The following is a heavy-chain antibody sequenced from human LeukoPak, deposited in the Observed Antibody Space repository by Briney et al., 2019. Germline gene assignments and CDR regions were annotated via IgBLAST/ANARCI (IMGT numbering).Heavy chain of an antibody. D-gene: IGHD3-10*01. V-gene: IGHV4-59*01. J-gene: IGHJ4*02. CDR1: NDSIRNYY. CDR3: ARGNYGSGSYYVVDFDY. Sequence: SETLSLTCSVSNDSIRNYYWSWIRQPPGKALEWIGYIYHTWNTNYNPSLKSRLTMSIDTSKNQFSLNLNSVTAADTAVYYCARGNYGSGSYYVVDFDYWGQGTLVTV. CDR2: IYHTWNT.